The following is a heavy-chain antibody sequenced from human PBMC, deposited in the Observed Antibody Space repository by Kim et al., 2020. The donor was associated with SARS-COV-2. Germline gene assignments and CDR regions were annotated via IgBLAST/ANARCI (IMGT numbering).Heavy chain of an antibody. D-gene: IGHD2-2*02. J-gene: IGHJ4*02. CDR1: GFTFGDYA. Sequence: GGSLRLSCTASGFTFGDYAMSWVRQAPGKGLEWVSFIRRKAYGGTVAYATSVQGRFTISRDDSQTIAYLQMNSLKTDDTAVYYCTRVLNSFAILFDYWGQGTLAPVS. CDR3: TRVLNSFAILFDY. CDR2: IRRKAYGGTV. V-gene: IGHV3-49*04.